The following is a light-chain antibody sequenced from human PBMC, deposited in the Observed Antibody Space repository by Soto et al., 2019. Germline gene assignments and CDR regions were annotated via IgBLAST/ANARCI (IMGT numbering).Light chain of an antibody. Sequence: EKVMTQSPATLSVSLGERATLSCRASQSVARNLAWYQQKPGQAPRLLIYGSSSRATGIPDRFSGHGSGTDFTLTISRLEPEDFAVYYCQQYGGSPITFGQGTRREIK. CDR3: QQYGGSPIT. CDR1: QSVARN. V-gene: IGKV3-20*01. CDR2: GSS. J-gene: IGKJ5*01.